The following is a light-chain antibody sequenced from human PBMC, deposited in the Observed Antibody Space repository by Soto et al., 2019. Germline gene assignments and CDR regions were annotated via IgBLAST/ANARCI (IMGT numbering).Light chain of an antibody. V-gene: IGKV4-1*01. J-gene: IGKJ2*01. CDR3: QQYYSGPPYT. CDR1: HSFFHNANNNNH. Sequence: DIVMTQSQDSLAVSLGARATINCMASHSFFHNANNNNHLAWYQQRPGQPPRLLIYWASIRESGVPERFTGSGSGTHFNLTICSLQAEDVAVYYCQQYYSGPPYTGGQGTKLEIK. CDR2: WAS.